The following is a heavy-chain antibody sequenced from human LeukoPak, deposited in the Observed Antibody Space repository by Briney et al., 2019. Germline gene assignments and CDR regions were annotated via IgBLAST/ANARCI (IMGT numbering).Heavy chain of an antibody. D-gene: IGHD5-12*01. CDR1: GVTFSIDA. J-gene: IGHJ4*02. V-gene: IGHV3-30*04. CDR2: RSYDGRNK. CDR3: ARDLRGYGGYEVFDY. Sequence: GGSLRLSCAASGVTFSIDAMHGVRQAPGKGLEWGAVRSYDGRNKYYTDSVKSRFTISRDNSKNTLYLQMNSLRAEDTPPYYCARDLRGYGGYEVFDYSGQGTLVTLPS.